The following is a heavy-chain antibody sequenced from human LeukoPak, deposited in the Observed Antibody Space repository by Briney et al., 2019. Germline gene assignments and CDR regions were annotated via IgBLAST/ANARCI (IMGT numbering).Heavy chain of an antibody. J-gene: IGHJ4*02. V-gene: IGHV3-23*01. CDR2: ISVGGDYI. CDR3: ARDLYYYDSGGYSNFDY. Sequence: GGSLRLSCEATGFTFGSSPMSWVRQAPGKGLEWVSSISVGGDYIYYADSVRGRFTISRDNAKNSLYLQMNSLRDEDTAVYYCARDLYYYDSGGYSNFDYWGQGTLVTVSS. CDR1: GFTFGSSP. D-gene: IGHD3-22*01.